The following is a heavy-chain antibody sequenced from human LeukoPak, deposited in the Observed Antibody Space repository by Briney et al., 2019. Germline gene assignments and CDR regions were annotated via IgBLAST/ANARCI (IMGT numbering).Heavy chain of an antibody. CDR3: PTVSHFYR. Sequence: GGSLRLSCATSGFSFGDAWLSWVRQAPGKGLECVGRIKYDGTTDYAAPVKGRFTISRDVSKATLYLQMNSLKTEDTAIYYCPTVSHFYRGGQGTLVTVSS. V-gene: IGHV3-15*01. D-gene: IGHD3-16*02. CDR1: GFSFGDAW. J-gene: IGHJ4*02. CDR2: IKYDGTT.